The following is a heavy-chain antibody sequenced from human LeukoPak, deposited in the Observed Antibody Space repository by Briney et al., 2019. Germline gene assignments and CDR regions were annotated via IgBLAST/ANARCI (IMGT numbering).Heavy chain of an antibody. CDR1: GGTFSSYA. D-gene: IGHD3-22*01. CDR3: ARRSEAYYYDSSGYDNYYYGMDV. CDR2: IIPILGIA. J-gene: IGHJ6*02. V-gene: IGHV1-69*04. Sequence: ASVKVSCKASGGTFSSYAISWVRQAPGQGLEWMGRIIPILGIANYAQKFQGRVTITADKSTSTAYMELSSLRSEDMAVYYCARRSEAYYYDSSGYDNYYYGMDVWGQGTTVTVSS.